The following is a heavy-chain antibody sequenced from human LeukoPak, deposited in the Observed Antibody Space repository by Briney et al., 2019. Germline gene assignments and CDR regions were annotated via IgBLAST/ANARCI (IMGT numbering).Heavy chain of an antibody. Sequence: SETLSLTCTVSGYSISSGFYWGWIRQPPGKGLEWIGSIYHRGSTYYNPSLKSRVTISVDTSKKQFSLKLSSVTAADTAVYYCARSGYRYGADALDIWGQGTMVTVSS. J-gene: IGHJ3*02. CDR1: GYSISSGFY. D-gene: IGHD5-18*01. CDR3: ARSGYRYGADALDI. V-gene: IGHV4-38-2*02. CDR2: IYHRGST.